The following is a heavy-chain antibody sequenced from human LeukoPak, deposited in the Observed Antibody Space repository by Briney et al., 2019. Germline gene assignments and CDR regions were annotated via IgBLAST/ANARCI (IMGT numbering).Heavy chain of an antibody. CDR1: GFTFDYA. J-gene: IGHJ6*02. CDR3: AKDQGTGTTRSDYYGMDV. D-gene: IGHD1-1*01. CDR2: ISWNSGTK. V-gene: IGHV3-9*01. Sequence: PGGSLRLSCAASGFTFDYAMYWVRQTPGKSLEWVSGISWNSGTKVYADSVKGRFTISRDNAKNSLYLQMNTLRAEDTALYYCAKDQGTGTTRSDYYGMDVWGQGTTVIVSS.